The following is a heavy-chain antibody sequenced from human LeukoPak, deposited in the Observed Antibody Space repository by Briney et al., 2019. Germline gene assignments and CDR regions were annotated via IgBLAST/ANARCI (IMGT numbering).Heavy chain of an antibody. CDR3: ARPHTPYYFYYGMDV. V-gene: IGHV5-51*01. CDR1: GYSFTNYW. Sequence: GESLKISCKASGYSFTNYWIAWVRQMPGKGLEWVGLIYPGDSDTRYSPSFQGQVTISADKSITTAYLQWSSLKASDTAMYYYARPHTPYYFYYGMDVWGQGTTVTVSS. J-gene: IGHJ6*02. D-gene: IGHD2-15*01. CDR2: IYPGDSDT.